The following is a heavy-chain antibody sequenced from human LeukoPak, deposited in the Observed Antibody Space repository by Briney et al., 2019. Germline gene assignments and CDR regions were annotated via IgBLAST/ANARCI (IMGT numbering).Heavy chain of an antibody. CDR3: AREGSSRAFDI. Sequence: GGSLRLSCAASGFTFSSYWMSWVRQAPGKGLEWVANIKQDGSEKYYVDSVKGRFTISRDNAKNSLYLQMNSLGAEDTALYHCAREGSSRAFDIWGQGTMVTASS. D-gene: IGHD6-6*01. V-gene: IGHV3-7*03. J-gene: IGHJ3*02. CDR2: IKQDGSEK. CDR1: GFTFSSYW.